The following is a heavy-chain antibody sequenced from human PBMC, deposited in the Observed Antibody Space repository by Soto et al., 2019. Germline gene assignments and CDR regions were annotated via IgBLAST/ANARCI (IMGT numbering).Heavy chain of an antibody. D-gene: IGHD1-26*01. V-gene: IGHV3-33*01. CDR1: GFTFSSYG. CDR2: IWYDGSNK. CDR3: ARGYSGSYPGLFDAFDI. Sequence: GGSLRLSCAASGFTFSSYGMHWVRQAPGKGLEWVAVIWYDGSNKYYADSVKGRFTISRDNSKNTLYLQMNSLRAEDTAVYYCARGYSGSYPGLFDAFDIWGQGTMVTVSS. J-gene: IGHJ3*02.